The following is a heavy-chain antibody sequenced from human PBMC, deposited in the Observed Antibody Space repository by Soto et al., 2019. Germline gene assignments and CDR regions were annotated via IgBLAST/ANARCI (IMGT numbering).Heavy chain of an antibody. CDR2: ISGSGGST. D-gene: IGHD4-17*01. J-gene: IGHJ5*02. CDR3: AKGTTVTTINWFDP. CDR1: GFTFSSYA. V-gene: IGHV3-23*01. Sequence: RRLSCAASGFTFSSYAMSWVRQAPGKGLEWVSAISGSGGSTYYADSVKGRFTISRDNSKNTLYLQMNSLRAEDTAVYYCAKGTTVTTINWFDPWGQGTLVTVSS.